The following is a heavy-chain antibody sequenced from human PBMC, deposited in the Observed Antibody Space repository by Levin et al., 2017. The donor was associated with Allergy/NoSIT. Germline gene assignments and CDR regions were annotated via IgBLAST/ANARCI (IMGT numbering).Heavy chain of an antibody. D-gene: IGHD3-10*01. V-gene: IGHV3-53*01. CDR1: GCTVSSNY. CDR3: ARDMYGSGSPDAFDI. CDR2: IYSGGST. J-gene: IGHJ3*02. Sequence: GGSLRLSCAVSGCTVSSNYMSWVRQAPGKGLEWVSVIYSGGSTYYADSVKGRFTISRDNSKNTLYLQMNSLRAEDTAVYYCARDMYGSGSPDAFDIWGQGTMVTVSS.